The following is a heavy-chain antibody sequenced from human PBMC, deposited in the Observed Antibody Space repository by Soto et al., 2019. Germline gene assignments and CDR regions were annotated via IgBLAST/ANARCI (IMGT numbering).Heavy chain of an antibody. CDR1: GYRFTSYW. CDR2: IFPSDSDT. CDR3: ARGDKSGYFNWFDP. J-gene: IGHJ5*02. Sequence: PGESLKISCRTSGYRFTSYWIAWVRQMPGKGLEWMGIIFPSDSDTRYSPSFQGQVTISADRSTSTVFLQWASLKASDTAVYFCARGDKSGYFNWFDPWGRGTLGTVSS. D-gene: IGHD3-22*01. V-gene: IGHV5-51*01.